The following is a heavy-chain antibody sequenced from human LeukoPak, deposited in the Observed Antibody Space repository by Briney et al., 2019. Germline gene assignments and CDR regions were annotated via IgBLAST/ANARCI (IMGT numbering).Heavy chain of an antibody. V-gene: IGHV1-46*01. CDR1: GYTFTSYY. D-gene: IGHD5-18*01. Sequence: GASVKVSCKASGYTFTSYYMHWVRQAPGQGLEWMGIINPSGGSTSYAQKFQGRVTMTRDTSTSTVYMELSSLRSEDTAVYYCAREFVDTAMDYYFDYWGQGTPVTVPS. J-gene: IGHJ4*02. CDR2: INPSGGST. CDR3: AREFVDTAMDYYFDY.